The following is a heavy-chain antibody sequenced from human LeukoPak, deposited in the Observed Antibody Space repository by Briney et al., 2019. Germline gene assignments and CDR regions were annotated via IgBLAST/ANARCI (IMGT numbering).Heavy chain of an antibody. CDR2: IYYSGST. Sequence: SETLSLTCTVSGGSIISSSYYWGWIRQPPGKGVEWIGSIYYSGSTYYNPSLKSRVTISVDTSKNQFSLKLSSVTAADTAVYYCARDYGPGDYFDYWGQGTLVTVSS. CDR3: ARDYGPGDYFDY. CDR1: GGSIISSSYY. V-gene: IGHV4-39*07. D-gene: IGHD4-17*01. J-gene: IGHJ4*02.